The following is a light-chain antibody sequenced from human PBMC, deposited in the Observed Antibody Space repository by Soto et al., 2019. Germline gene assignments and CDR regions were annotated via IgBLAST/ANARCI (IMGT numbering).Light chain of an antibody. V-gene: IGKV3-15*01. CDR2: GTD. Sequence: EIVMTQSPATLSVSPGERATLSCRASQSVSINLAWYQQKPGQAPRLLVYGTDTRATGVPARFSGSGSGTEFTLTISSLQSEDFAIYYCQQYNNWPRTFGQGTKVEIK. CDR1: QSVSIN. CDR3: QQYNNWPRT. J-gene: IGKJ1*01.